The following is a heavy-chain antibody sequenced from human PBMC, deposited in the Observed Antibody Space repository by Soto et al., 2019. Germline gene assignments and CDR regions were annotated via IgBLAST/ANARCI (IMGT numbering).Heavy chain of an antibody. CDR1: GFTFSDYY. V-gene: IGHV3-11*06. CDR3: ARDRGGYDRLYYYHGMDV. J-gene: IGHJ6*02. D-gene: IGHD5-12*01. CDR2: ISSSSGSI. Sequence: GGSLRLSCAASGFTFSDYYMSWIRQAPGKGLEYISYISSSSGSINYADSVKGRFTISRDNAKNSLYLQMSSLRTEDTAVYYCARDRGGYDRLYYYHGMDVWGQGTTVTVSS.